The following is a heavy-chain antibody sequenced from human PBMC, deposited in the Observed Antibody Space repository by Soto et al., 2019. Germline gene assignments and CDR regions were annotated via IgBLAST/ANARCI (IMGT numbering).Heavy chain of an antibody. J-gene: IGHJ5*02. CDR3: ARGGSRGRFDP. D-gene: IGHD6-13*01. Sequence: QVQLQESGPGLVKPSETLSLTCTVSGAFISTYYWSWIRHPPGKGLEWIGYLYYPGNTKYNPALKSRGNISVDSAKTQFALRLTYVTATDTALYYCARGGSRGRFDPWGQGTLVTVSS. CDR1: GAFISTYY. V-gene: IGHV4-59*01. CDR2: LYYPGNT.